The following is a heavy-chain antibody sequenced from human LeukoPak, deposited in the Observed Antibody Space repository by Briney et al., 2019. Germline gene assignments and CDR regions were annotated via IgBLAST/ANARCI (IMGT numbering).Heavy chain of an antibody. V-gene: IGHV3-30*18. Sequence: GGSLRLSCAASGFTFSSYGMHWVRQAPGKGLDWVAVISNNGSKKYYADSVKGRFTISRDNSKNTLSLQVSSLRTEDTAVYYCAKDRYSYAFEYSDSWGQGTLVTVSS. CDR1: GFTFSSYG. CDR3: AKDRYSYAFEYSDS. D-gene: IGHD5-18*01. J-gene: IGHJ4*02. CDR2: ISNNGSKK.